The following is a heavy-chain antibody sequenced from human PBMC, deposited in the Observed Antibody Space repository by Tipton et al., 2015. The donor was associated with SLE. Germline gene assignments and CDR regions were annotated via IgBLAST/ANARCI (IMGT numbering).Heavy chain of an antibody. V-gene: IGHV4-34*01. CDR2: INHSGST. CDR3: ARGLMGP. Sequence: TLSLTCTVSGGSISSYYWSWIRQPPGKGLEWIGEINHSGSTNYNPSLKSRVTISVDTSKNQISLKLSSVTAADTAVYYCARGLMGPWGQGTLVTVSS. D-gene: IGHD2-8*01. J-gene: IGHJ4*02. CDR1: GGSISSYY.